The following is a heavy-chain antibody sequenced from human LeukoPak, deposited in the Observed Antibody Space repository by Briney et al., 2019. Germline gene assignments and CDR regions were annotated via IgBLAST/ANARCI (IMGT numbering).Heavy chain of an antibody. CDR3: ARDPSSAIMRTAFDY. J-gene: IGHJ4*02. D-gene: IGHD6-19*01. V-gene: IGHV3-74*01. CDR2: INRDGSST. CDR1: GFSFSSYW. Sequence: GGSLRLSCAASGFSFSSYWMHWVRQAPGKGLVWVSRINRDGSSTSYADSVKGRFTISRDNAKNTLYLQMNSLRAEDTAVYYCARDPSSAIMRTAFDYWGQGTLVTVSS.